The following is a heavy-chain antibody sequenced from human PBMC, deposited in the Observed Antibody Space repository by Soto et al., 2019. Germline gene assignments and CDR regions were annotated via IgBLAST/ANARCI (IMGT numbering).Heavy chain of an antibody. CDR3: ARYRASGLYYYFALDA. CDR1: GGSFSGYY. CDR2: IYQTGIT. V-gene: IGHV4-34*10. Sequence: XETLSLTCAVYGGSFSGYYGSWIRQPPGKGLEWIGDIYQTGITNSNPSLKSRVTMSIDKSKNQFSLKLTSVTAADTAVYYCARYRASGLYYYFALDAWGQGTAVTVS. J-gene: IGHJ6*02.